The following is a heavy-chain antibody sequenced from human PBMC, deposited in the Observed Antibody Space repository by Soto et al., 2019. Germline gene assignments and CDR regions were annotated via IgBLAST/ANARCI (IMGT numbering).Heavy chain of an antibody. CDR3: ARDPVVVKAAIQTYYGMDV. CDR2: IYYSGST. CDR1: GGSISSGDYY. V-gene: IGHV4-30-4*01. J-gene: IGHJ6*02. Sequence: QVQLQESGPGLVKPSQTLSLTCTVSGGSISSGDYYWSWIRQPPGKGLEWIGYIYYSGSTYYNPSLNRRVTISGATSKNQSSLKLSSVTAADTAVHYCARDPVVVKAAIQTYYGMDVWGQGTTVTVSS. D-gene: IGHD2-2*01.